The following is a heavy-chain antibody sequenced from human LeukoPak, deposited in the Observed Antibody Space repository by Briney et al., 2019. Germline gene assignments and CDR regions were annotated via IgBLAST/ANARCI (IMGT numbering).Heavy chain of an antibody. CDR1: GASISNYY. J-gene: IGHJ4*02. CDR2: IYYSGTT. D-gene: IGHD1-26*01. CDR3: ARSGSYGGHFDN. V-gene: IGHV4-59*08. Sequence: SESLSLTCTVSGASISNYYCSWIRQSPGKGLEWIGYIYYSGTTNYNPSLKSRVTISVDTSKNQFSLKLTSVTAADTAVYYCARSGSYGGHFDNWGQGTLVTVSS.